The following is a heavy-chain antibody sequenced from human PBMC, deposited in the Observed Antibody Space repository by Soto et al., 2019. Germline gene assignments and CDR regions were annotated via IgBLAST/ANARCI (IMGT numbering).Heavy chain of an antibody. CDR3: ARGDYYDRRFDS. V-gene: IGHV3-7*03. D-gene: IGHD3-22*01. CDR1: GFTFSTSW. Sequence: EVQLVESGGGLVQPGGSLRLSCAASGFTFSTSWMNWVRQAPGKGLEWVADIKQDGSEKYYVDSLKGRFTISRDNAKNSVYLQMNSLRAEDTAVYYCARGDYYDRRFDSWGQGTLVTVSS. J-gene: IGHJ4*02. CDR2: IKQDGSEK.